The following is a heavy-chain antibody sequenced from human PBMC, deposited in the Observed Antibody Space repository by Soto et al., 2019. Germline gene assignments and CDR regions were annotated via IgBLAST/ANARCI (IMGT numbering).Heavy chain of an antibody. CDR2: ISDDGANE. D-gene: IGHD6-6*01. CDR3: ARDRYSSSTLFDY. Sequence: QVQLVESGGGAVQPGRSLRLSCAASGFTFSNYAMHWVRQAPGKGLEWVAVISDDGANENYADSVKGRFTISRDFSKNTRYLQMNILRAEDTAVYYCARDRYSSSTLFDYWGQGTLVTVSS. J-gene: IGHJ4*02. CDR1: GFTFSNYA. V-gene: IGHV3-30-3*01.